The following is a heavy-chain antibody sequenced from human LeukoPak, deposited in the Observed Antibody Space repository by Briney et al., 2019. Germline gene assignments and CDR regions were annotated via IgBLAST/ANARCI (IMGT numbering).Heavy chain of an antibody. Sequence: GSLRLSFAASGFTVSSNYMSWVRQAPGKGLEWVSVIYSGGSTYYADSVKGRFTISRDNSKNTLYLQMNSLRAEDTAVYYCARDLATYYYGSGSSWGQGTLVTVSS. V-gene: IGHV3-66*01. CDR1: GFTVSSNY. CDR3: ARDLATYYYGSGSS. D-gene: IGHD3-10*01. J-gene: IGHJ5*02. CDR2: IYSGGST.